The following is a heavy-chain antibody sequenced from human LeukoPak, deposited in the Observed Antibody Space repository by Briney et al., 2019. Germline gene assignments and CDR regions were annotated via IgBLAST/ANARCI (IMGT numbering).Heavy chain of an antibody. CDR2: MNPNSVNT. J-gene: IGHJ4*02. CDR1: AYTFTTYD. CDR3: ARVDSSGYYYAFDY. V-gene: IGHV1-8*02. Sequence: ASVKVSCKASAYTFTTYDINWVRQATGQGLEWMGWMNPNSVNTGYAQRFQGRVTMTRDTSTSTVYMELSSLRSEDTAVYYCARVDSSGYYYAFDYWGQGTLVTVSS. D-gene: IGHD3-22*01.